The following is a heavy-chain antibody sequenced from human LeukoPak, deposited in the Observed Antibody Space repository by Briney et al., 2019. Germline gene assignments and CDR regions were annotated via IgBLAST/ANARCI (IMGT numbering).Heavy chain of an antibody. J-gene: IGHJ4*02. CDR3: AREGRDGYKFDY. D-gene: IGHD5-24*01. CDR2: IYYSGST. V-gene: IGHV4-59*01. Sequence: SETLSLTYTVSGGSISSYYWSWIRQSPGKGLEWIGYIYYSGSTNYSPSLKSRVTISVDSSKNQFSLKLSSVTAADTAVYYCAREGRDGYKFDYWGQGTLVTVSS. CDR1: GGSISSYY.